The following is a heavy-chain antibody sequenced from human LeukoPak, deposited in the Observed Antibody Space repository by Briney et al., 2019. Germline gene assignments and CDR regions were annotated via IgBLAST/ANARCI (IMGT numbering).Heavy chain of an antibody. Sequence: GGSLRLSCAASGFTFSSYGMHWVRQAPGKGLEWVAFIRYDGSNKYYADSVKGRFTISRDNAKNSLYLQMNSLRAEDMALYYCAKDRYYDSSGTCFDYWGQGTLVTVSS. CDR2: IRYDGSNK. CDR1: GFTFSSYG. CDR3: AKDRYYDSSGTCFDY. V-gene: IGHV3-30*02. J-gene: IGHJ4*02. D-gene: IGHD3-22*01.